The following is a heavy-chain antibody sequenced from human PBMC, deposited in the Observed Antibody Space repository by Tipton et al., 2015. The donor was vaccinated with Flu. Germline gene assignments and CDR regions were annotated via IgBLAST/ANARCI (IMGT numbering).Heavy chain of an antibody. Sequence: AATGFTFSNYWMSWVRQAPGKGLEWVANIKQDGSEKYYVDSVKGRFTISRDNAKNSLYLQMNSLRAEDTAAYYCARAIAAAGGYWGQGTLVTVSS. V-gene: IGHV3-7*04. CDR3: ARAIAAAGGY. CDR2: IKQDGSEK. D-gene: IGHD6-13*01. CDR1: GFTFSNYW. J-gene: IGHJ4*02.